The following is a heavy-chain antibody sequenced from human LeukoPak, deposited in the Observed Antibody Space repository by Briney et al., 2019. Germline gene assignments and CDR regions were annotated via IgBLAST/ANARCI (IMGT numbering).Heavy chain of an antibody. Sequence: GGSLRLSCVASGFTFSTYALSWVRQAPGKGLEWVSGTSDRGDYTYYADSVKGRFTISRDSSKNTLFLQMNSLRAEDTALYFCARKAQYNGHYPLDYWGQGTLVTVSS. D-gene: IGHD1-7*01. CDR1: GFTFSTYA. J-gene: IGHJ4*02. V-gene: IGHV3-23*01. CDR3: ARKAQYNGHYPLDY. CDR2: TSDRGDYT.